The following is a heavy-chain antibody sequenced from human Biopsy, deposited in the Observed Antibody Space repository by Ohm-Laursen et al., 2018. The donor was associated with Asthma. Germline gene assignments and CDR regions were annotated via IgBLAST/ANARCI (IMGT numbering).Heavy chain of an antibody. V-gene: IGHV7-4-1*02. CDR2: INTNTGNP. J-gene: IGHJ4*02. CDR3: ARMISYYHEMRAPFFDY. D-gene: IGHD3-22*01. Sequence: ASVKASCKASGYTVTRYAINWVRQAPGQGLEWMGWINTNTGNPTCAQGFTGRFVFSLDTSVNTAHLQISSLKAEDTAVYYCARMISYYHEMRAPFFDYWGRGTLVTVSS. CDR1: GYTVTRYA.